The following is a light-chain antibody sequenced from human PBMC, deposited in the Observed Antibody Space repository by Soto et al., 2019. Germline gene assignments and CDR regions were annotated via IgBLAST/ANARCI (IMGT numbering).Light chain of an antibody. Sequence: ESVLTQAPGTLSLSPGERPTLACRASQSVSRYFAWYEQTPGQAPXXLIYDASYRATGIPARLSGSGSGTEFILTISSLEPEDFAIYDCQQRSNWITFGQGTRLEIK. CDR3: QQRSNWIT. CDR2: DAS. V-gene: IGKV3-11*01. J-gene: IGKJ5*01. CDR1: QSVSRY.